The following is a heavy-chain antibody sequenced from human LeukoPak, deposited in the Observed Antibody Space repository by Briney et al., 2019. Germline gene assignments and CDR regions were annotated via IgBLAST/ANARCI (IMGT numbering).Heavy chain of an antibody. CDR2: ISSSGGST. CDR3: ATGLVTQFDY. D-gene: IGHD1-26*01. J-gene: IGHJ4*02. V-gene: IGHV3-23*01. CDR1: GFTFSSYA. Sequence: GGSLRLSCATSGFTFSSYAMSWVRQAPGKGLEWVSGISSSGGSTYYADSVKGRFTISRDNSKNTVYLQMNSLRAEDTAVYYCATGLVTQFDYWGQGTLVTVSS.